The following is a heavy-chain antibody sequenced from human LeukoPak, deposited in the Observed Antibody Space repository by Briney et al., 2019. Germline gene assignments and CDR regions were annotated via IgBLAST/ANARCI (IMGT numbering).Heavy chain of an antibody. V-gene: IGHV1-18*01. CDR2: ISGYNGNT. Sequence: ASVKVSCKASGSTSSDYGISWVRQAPGQGLEWMGWISGYNGNTNYAHKFQGRVTMTTDTSTSTAYMELRSLKSDDTAVYYCGRSREGLYSGSSLDYWGQGTLVTVSS. D-gene: IGHD1-26*01. CDR3: GRSREGLYSGSSLDY. J-gene: IGHJ4*02. CDR1: GSTSSDYG.